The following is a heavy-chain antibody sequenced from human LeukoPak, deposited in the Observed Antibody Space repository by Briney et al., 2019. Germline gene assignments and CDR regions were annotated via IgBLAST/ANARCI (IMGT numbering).Heavy chain of an antibody. V-gene: IGHV3-48*03. CDR1: GFTFSSYE. Sequence: GGSLRLSCAASGFTFSSYEMNWVRQAPGKGLEWVSYISSSGRTMYYADSVKGRFTFSRDNAKNSLYLQMNSLRAKDTAVYYCARESGLTMVRGTFDYWGQGTLVTVSS. J-gene: IGHJ4*02. CDR2: ISSSGRTM. D-gene: IGHD3-10*01. CDR3: ARESGLTMVRGTFDY.